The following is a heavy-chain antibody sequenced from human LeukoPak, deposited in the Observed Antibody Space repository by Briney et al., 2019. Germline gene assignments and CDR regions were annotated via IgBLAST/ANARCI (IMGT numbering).Heavy chain of an antibody. V-gene: IGHV1-2*02. J-gene: IGHJ4*02. Sequence: ASVKVSCKASGYTFTGYYVHWVRQAPGQGLEWMGWINPNSGGTNYAQKFQGRVTMTRDRSISTAYMELSRLRSDDTAVYFCARVEGWLLSYCFDYWGQGTLVTVSS. CDR2: INPNSGGT. CDR1: GYTFTGYY. CDR3: ARVEGWLLSYCFDY. D-gene: IGHD3-3*01.